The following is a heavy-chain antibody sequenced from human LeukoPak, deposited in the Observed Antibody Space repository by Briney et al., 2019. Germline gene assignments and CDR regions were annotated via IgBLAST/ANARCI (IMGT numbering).Heavy chain of an antibody. D-gene: IGHD3-10*01. V-gene: IGHV3-30*18. CDR3: AKDGPPGAFDY. CDR2: ISYDGSNK. Sequence: GGSLRLSCAASGFTFSSYGIHWVRQAPGKGLEWVAVISYDGSNKYYADSVKGRFTISRDNSKNTLYLQMNSLRAEDTAVYYCAKDGPPGAFDYWGQGTLVTVPS. J-gene: IGHJ4*02. CDR1: GFTFSSYG.